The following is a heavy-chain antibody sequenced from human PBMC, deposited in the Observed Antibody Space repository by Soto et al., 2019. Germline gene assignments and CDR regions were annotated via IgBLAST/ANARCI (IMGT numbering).Heavy chain of an antibody. CDR1: GYTFTSYG. CDR3: ARDTSRGEYDY. Sequence: QVQLVQSGAEVKKPGASVKVSCKASGYTFTSYGISWVRQAPGQGLEWMGWINVYNGNTHYAQKLQGRVTMTTDTSTSTAYLDLRSLRSDDTAVYFCARDTSRGEYDYWGQGTLVTVSS. V-gene: IGHV1-18*01. D-gene: IGHD3-10*01. J-gene: IGHJ4*02. CDR2: INVYNGNT.